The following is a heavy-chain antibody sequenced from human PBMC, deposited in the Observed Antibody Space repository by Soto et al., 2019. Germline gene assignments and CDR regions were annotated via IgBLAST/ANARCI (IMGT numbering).Heavy chain of an antibody. V-gene: IGHV1-18*01. Sequence: ASVKVSCKASGYTFTSYGISWVRQAPGQGLEWMGWISAYNGNTNYAQKLQGRVTMTTDTSTSTAYMELRSLRSDDTAVYYCARCEGLNWDYRLNYYYYYMDVWGKGTTVTVSS. CDR2: ISAYNGNT. D-gene: IGHD1-26*01. CDR3: ARCEGLNWDYRLNYYYYYMDV. J-gene: IGHJ6*03. CDR1: GYTFTSYG.